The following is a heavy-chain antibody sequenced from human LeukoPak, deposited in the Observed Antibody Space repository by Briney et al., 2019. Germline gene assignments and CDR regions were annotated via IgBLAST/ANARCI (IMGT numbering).Heavy chain of an antibody. CDR3: ARGYGSGSYFVY. J-gene: IGHJ4*02. V-gene: IGHV4-34*01. CDR2: INQSGST. D-gene: IGHD3-10*01. Sequence: SETLSLTCAVYGGSSSGYYWSWIRQPPGKGLEWIGEINQSGSTNQNPSLKSRVTISIDTSKNQFSLKLSSVAAADTAVYYCARGYGSGSYFVYWGQGTLVTVSS. CDR1: GGSSSGYY.